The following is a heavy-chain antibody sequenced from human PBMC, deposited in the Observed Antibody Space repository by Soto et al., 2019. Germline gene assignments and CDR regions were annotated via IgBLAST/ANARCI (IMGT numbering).Heavy chain of an antibody. D-gene: IGHD4-17*01. Sequence: SVKVSCKASGGTFSSYAISWVRQAPGQGLEWMGGIIPIFGTANYAQKFQGRVTITADTSTSTAYMELSSLRTEDTAVYYCASTSRDGLPGYADYVEYGMDVWGKGTTVTVSS. V-gene: IGHV1-69*06. CDR2: IIPIFGTA. CDR1: GGTFSSYA. J-gene: IGHJ6*04. CDR3: ASTSRDGLPGYADYVEYGMDV.